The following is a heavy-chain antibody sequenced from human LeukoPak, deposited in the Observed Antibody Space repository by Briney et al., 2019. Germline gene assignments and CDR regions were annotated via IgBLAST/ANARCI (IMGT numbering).Heavy chain of an antibody. CDR2: IYYSGST. V-gene: IGHV4-30-4*01. J-gene: IGHJ4*02. Sequence: SETLSLTCTVSGGSISSGDYYWSWIRQPPGKGLEWIGYIYYSGSTYYNPSLKSRVTISVDTSKNQFSLKLSSVTAADTAVYYCARQMITFGGVIAQFDYWGQGTLVTVSS. CDR3: ARQMITFGGVIAQFDY. D-gene: IGHD3-16*02. CDR1: GGSISSGDYY.